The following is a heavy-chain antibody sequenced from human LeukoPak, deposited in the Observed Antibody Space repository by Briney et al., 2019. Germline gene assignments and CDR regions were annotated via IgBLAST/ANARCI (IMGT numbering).Heavy chain of an antibody. CDR1: GRSISSYY. Sequence: SDTLSLICTVSGRSISSYYWSWIRQPPGKGLEWIGYIYYRWSTNYNPSLKSLVTISVDTSKNQFCMKLSSVTAADTAVYYCARGVVITSYFDYWGQGTLVTVSS. D-gene: IGHD3-3*01. CDR3: ARGVVITSYFDY. J-gene: IGHJ4*02. CDR2: IYYRWST. V-gene: IGHV4-59*07.